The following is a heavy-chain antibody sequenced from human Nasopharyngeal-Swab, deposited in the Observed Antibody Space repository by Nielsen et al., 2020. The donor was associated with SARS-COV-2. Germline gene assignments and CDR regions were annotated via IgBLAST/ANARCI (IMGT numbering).Heavy chain of an antibody. CDR2: IYYSGST. CDR1: GGSISSGGYY. CDR3: ARDFRSEYREYYDSSGSSDAFDI. Sequence: SETPSLTCTVSGGSISSGGYYWSWIRQHPGKGLEWIGYIYYSGSTYYTPSFKSRVTISVDTSKNQFSLKLSSVTAADTAVYYCARDFRSEYREYYDSSGSSDAFDIWGQGTRVTVSS. D-gene: IGHD3-22*01. V-gene: IGHV4-31*03. J-gene: IGHJ3*02.